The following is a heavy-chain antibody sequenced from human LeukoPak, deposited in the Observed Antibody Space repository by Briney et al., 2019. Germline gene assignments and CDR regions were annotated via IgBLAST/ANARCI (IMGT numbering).Heavy chain of an antibody. CDR2: IIAGNGNP. CDR3: ARDSGTEEGWFDP. Sequence: ASVKVSCKASGYTFTKYTIHWVRQAPGQRLQWMGWIIAGNGNPRYSQNFQGRATFTRDTSATTAYMELSSLKFEDTAVYYCARDSGTEEGWFDPWGQGTLVTVSS. J-gene: IGHJ5*02. V-gene: IGHV1-3*01. CDR1: GYTFTKYT.